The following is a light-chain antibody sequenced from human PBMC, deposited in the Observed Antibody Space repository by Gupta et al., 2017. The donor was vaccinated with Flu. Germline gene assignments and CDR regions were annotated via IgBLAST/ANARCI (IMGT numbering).Light chain of an antibody. V-gene: IGLV2-8*01. CDR2: DLN. Sequence: QSALTQPPTASGSLGQSVTISCTGSSSDVGGYNFVSWYQQHSGKDPKLMIYDLNRRPSGVPVRFSGSRSRNTASLTVSGLHAEDEADYYCSSYAGTNNLVFGGGTRLTVL. CDR3: SSYAGTNNLV. J-gene: IGLJ2*01. CDR1: SSDVGGYNF.